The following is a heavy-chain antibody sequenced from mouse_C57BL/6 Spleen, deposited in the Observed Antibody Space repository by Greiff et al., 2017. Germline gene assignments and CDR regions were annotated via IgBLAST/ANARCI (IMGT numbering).Heavy chain of an antibody. D-gene: IGHD3-3*01. CDR2: IDPETGGT. J-gene: IGHJ4*01. CDR1: GYTFTDYE. CDR3: TKMGQMDY. Sequence: VQLQQSGAELVRPGASVTLSCKASGYTFTDYEMHWVKQTPVHGLEWIGAIDPETGGTAYNQKFKGKDILTADKSSSTAYMELRSLTSEDSAVYYCTKMGQMDYWGQGTSVTVSS. V-gene: IGHV1-15*01.